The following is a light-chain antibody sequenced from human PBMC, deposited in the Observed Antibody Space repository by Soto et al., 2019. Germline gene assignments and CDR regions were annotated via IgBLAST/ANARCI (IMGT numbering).Light chain of an antibody. CDR2: DAS. Sequence: EIVLTQSPVTLSLSPGDGATLSCRASQSVSSYLAWYQQKPGQAPRLLIYDASNRATGIPARFSGSGSGTDFTLTITSLEPEDFAVYYCQQRSNWPSTFGGGTTVEIK. CDR3: QQRSNWPST. CDR1: QSVSSY. J-gene: IGKJ4*01. V-gene: IGKV3-11*01.